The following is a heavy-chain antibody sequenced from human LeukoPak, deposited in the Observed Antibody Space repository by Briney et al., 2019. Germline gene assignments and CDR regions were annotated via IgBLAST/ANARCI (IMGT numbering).Heavy chain of an antibody. Sequence: PGGSLRLSCAASGFTFDDYGMTWVRQAPGKGLEWVSGINRNGASTGYADSVKGRFTISRDNAKNSLYLQMNSLRAEDTALYYCARGNCSSTSCRSPDYYYYMDVWGKGTTVTVSS. CDR1: GFTFDDYG. CDR2: INRNGAST. D-gene: IGHD2-2*01. V-gene: IGHV3-20*04. J-gene: IGHJ6*03. CDR3: ARGNCSSTSCRSPDYYYYMDV.